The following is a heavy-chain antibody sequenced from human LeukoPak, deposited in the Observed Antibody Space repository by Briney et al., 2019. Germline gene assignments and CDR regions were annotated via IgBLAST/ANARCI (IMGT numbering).Heavy chain of an antibody. V-gene: IGHV3-48*02. CDR1: GFRFSGYW. J-gene: IGHJ4*02. D-gene: IGHD3-9*01. CDR2: INSDTNIT. Sequence: GGSLRLSCAASGFRFSGYWMTWVRQAPGKGLEWVSHINSDTNITPYTASVSGRFTISRDNAKNSLYLHVNSLRDEDTAVYYCARDFDRAGDYHHFDFWGQGTLVTVSS. CDR3: ARDFDRAGDYHHFDF.